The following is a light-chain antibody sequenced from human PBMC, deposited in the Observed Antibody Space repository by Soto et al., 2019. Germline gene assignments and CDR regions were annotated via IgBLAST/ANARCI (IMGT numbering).Light chain of an antibody. V-gene: IGKV1-39*01. J-gene: IGKJ1*01. CDR1: QYIGDF. CDR3: QQYNKWPRT. CDR2: GAS. Sequence: DIQMTQSPSTLSASVGDRVTIACRASQYIGDFLNWYQQTPGKARKLLICGASNLHIGVPSWFAGSGSGTEFTLTISSLQSEDFAVYYCQQYNKWPRTFGQGTKVDIK.